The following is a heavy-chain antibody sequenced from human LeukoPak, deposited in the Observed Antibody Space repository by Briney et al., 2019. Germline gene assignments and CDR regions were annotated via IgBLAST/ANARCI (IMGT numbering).Heavy chain of an antibody. CDR2: ISSSSSYV. J-gene: IGHJ6*03. Sequence: PGGSLRLSCAASGFTFSPYTMTWVRQAPGKGLEWVSSISSSSSYVYYAASAKGRFTISRDNAQNSLFLQTSSLRAEDTAIYYCARDYMDVWGKGTTVTVSS. V-gene: IGHV3-21*01. CDR1: GFTFSPYT. CDR3: ARDYMDV.